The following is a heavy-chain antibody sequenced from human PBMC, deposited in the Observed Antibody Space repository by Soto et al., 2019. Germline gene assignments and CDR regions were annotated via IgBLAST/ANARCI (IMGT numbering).Heavy chain of an antibody. V-gene: IGHV3-23*01. CDR2: ISGSDGST. CDR1: GFSFSSYA. J-gene: IGHJ4*02. CDR3: AQDRERDAWYEDY. D-gene: IGHD6-13*01. Sequence: DVQLLESGGGLVQPGGSLRLSCVASGFSFSSYAMSWVRQAPGKGLEWVSVISGSDGSTYYADSVKGRFTISRDNSKNTLYLQMNSLRAEDTAVYYWAQDRERDAWYEDYWGQGTLVTVSS.